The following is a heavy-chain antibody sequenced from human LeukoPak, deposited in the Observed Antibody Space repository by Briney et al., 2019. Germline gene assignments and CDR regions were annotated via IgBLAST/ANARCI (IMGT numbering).Heavy chain of an antibody. V-gene: IGHV3-30*04. CDR2: ISYDGSNK. J-gene: IGHJ4*02. D-gene: IGHD3-10*01. Sequence: GGSLRLSCAASGFTFSSYAMHWVRQAPGKGLEWVAVISYDGSNKYYADSVKGRFTISRDNSKNTLYLQMNSLRSEDTAVYYCARELGYGSGSYWPVDYWGQGTLVTVSS. CDR3: ARELGYGSGSYWPVDY. CDR1: GFTFSSYA.